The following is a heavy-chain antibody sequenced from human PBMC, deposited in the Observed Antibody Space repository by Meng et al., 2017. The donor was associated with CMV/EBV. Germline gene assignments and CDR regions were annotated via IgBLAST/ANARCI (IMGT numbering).Heavy chain of an antibody. Sequence: VAGGSVSSGSYYWSWIRQPPGKGLEWIGYIYYSGSTNYTPSLKSRVTISVDTSKNQFSLKLSSVTAADTAVYYCARDPYYGSGSYYTWGQGTLVTVSS. CDR1: GGSVSSGSYY. CDR2: IYYSGST. D-gene: IGHD3-10*01. J-gene: IGHJ5*02. CDR3: ARDPYYGSGSYYT. V-gene: IGHV4-61*01.